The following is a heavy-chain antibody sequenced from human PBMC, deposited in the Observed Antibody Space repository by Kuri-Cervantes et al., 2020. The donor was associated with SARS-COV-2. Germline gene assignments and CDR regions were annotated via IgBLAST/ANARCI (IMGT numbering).Heavy chain of an antibody. Sequence: GSLRLSCAVSGGSISSSNWWSWVRQPPGKGLEWIGEIYHSGSTNYNPSLKSRVTISIDKSKNQLSLKLTSVTAADTAVYYCARDVKGYNSGWYSWYFDLWGRGALVTVSS. CDR1: GGSISSSNW. V-gene: IGHV4-4*02. CDR2: IYHSGST. J-gene: IGHJ2*01. D-gene: IGHD6-19*01. CDR3: ARDVKGYNSGWYSWYFDL.